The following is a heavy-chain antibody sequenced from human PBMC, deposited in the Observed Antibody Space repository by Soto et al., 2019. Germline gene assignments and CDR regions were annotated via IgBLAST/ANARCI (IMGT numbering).Heavy chain of an antibody. J-gene: IGHJ6*02. CDR2: IYSGGST. Sequence: GGSLRLSCAASGFTVSSNYMSWVRQAPGKGLEWVSVIYSGGSTYYADSVKGRFTISRHNSKNTLYLQMNSLRAEDTAVYYCASFPGIAVADTKGVYYGMDVWSQGTSVTVSS. V-gene: IGHV3-53*04. CDR1: GFTVSSNY. CDR3: ASFPGIAVADTKGVYYGMDV. D-gene: IGHD6-19*01.